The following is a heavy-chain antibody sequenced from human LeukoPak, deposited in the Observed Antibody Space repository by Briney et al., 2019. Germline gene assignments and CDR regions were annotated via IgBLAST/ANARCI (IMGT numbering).Heavy chain of an antibody. V-gene: IGHV3-33*06. D-gene: IGHD4-11*01. CDR3: VKDAQRGFDYSNSLQH. CDR2: IWRDATNQ. Sequence: GGSLRLSCEASGFTFSHYGMHWVRQAPGKGLEWVAVIWRDATNQYYSDCVKGRFTISRDNFKRTVSLQMNSLRAEDTAVYYCVKDAQRGFDYSNSLQHWGQGSLVTVSS. CDR1: GFTFSHYG. J-gene: IGHJ4*02.